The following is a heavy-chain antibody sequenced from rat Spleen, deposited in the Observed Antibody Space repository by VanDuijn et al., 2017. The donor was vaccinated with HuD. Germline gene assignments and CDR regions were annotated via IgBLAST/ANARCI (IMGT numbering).Heavy chain of an antibody. CDR3: ARRHYGYTDYFDY. Sequence: EVQLVESDGDLVQPGRSLKLSCAASGFTFGDYNMAWVRQAPKKGLEWVATITYDGSRTYYRDSVKGRFTFSRANAKSTLNLQMDSLRSEDTATYYCARRHYGYTDYFDYWGQGVMVTVSS. D-gene: IGHD1-9*01. CDR1: GFTFGDYN. J-gene: IGHJ2*01. V-gene: IGHV5-7*01. CDR2: ITYDGSRT.